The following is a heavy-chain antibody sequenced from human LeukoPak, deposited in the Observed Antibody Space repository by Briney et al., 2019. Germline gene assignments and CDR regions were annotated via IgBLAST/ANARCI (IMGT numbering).Heavy chain of an antibody. J-gene: IGHJ6*04. D-gene: IGHD3-22*01. V-gene: IGHV3-48*03. CDR1: GFTFSSYE. CDR2: ISSSGSTI. Sequence: GGSLRLSCAASGFTFSSYEMNWVRQAPGKGLEWVSYISSSGSTIYYADSVKGRFTISRDNAKNSLYLQMNSLRAEDTAVYYCARAPGGYYYGSRPRAMDVWGKGTTVTISS. CDR3: ARAPGGYYYGSRPRAMDV.